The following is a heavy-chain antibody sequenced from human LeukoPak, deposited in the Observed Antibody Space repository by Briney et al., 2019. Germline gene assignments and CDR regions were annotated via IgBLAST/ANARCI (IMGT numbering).Heavy chain of an antibody. D-gene: IGHD6-13*01. CDR2: IYTSGST. CDR3: ARVGQRLVQPYFDY. CDR1: GGSISSYY. V-gene: IGHV4-4*07. Sequence: SETLSLTCTVSGGSISSYYWSWIRQPAGKGLEWIGRIYTSGSTNYNPSLKSRVTMSVDTSKNQFSLKLSSVTAADTAVYYCARVGQRLVQPYFDYWGQGTLVTVSS. J-gene: IGHJ4*02.